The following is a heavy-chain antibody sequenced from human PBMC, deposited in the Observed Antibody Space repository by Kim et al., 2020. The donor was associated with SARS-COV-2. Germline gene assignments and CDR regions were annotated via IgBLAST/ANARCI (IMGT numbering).Heavy chain of an antibody. J-gene: IGHJ4*02. D-gene: IGHD2-2*01. CDR1: GGSISSSSYY. CDR2: IYYSGST. CDR3: ARLSKRGSRCSSTSCYDY. Sequence: SETLSLTCTVSGGSISSSSYYWGWIRQPPGKGLEWIGSIYYSGSTYYNPSLKSRVTISVDTSKNQFSLKLSSVTAADTAVYYCARLSKRGSRCSSTSCYDYWGQGTLVTVSS. V-gene: IGHV4-39*01.